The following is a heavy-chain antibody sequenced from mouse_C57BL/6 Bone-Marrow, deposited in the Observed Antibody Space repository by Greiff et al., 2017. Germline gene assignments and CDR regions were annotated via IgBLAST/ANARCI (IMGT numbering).Heavy chain of an antibody. V-gene: IGHV1-62-3*01. CDR1: GYTFTSYW. Sequence: QVQLQQPGAELVKPGASVKLSCKASGYTFTSYWMHWVKQRPGRGLEWIGRIDPTSGGTKYNEKFKSKATLTVDKSSSTAYMELRSLTSEDSAVYFCAIYDDYDYAMDYWGQGTSVTVSS. CDR2: IDPTSGGT. CDR3: AIYDDYDYAMDY. J-gene: IGHJ4*01. D-gene: IGHD2-13*01.